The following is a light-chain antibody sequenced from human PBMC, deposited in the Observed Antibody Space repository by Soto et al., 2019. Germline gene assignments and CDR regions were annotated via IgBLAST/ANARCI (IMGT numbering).Light chain of an antibody. Sequence: QSALTQPASVSGSPGQSITISCTGTSSDVGGFNYVSWYQQHPGKAPKPILYDANNRPSGVSDRFSGFKSGNTASLTISGLQVEDEADYYCSSYTSSTTDVFGTGTKLTVL. J-gene: IGLJ1*01. CDR1: SSDVGGFNY. CDR3: SSYTSSTTDV. V-gene: IGLV2-14*01. CDR2: DAN.